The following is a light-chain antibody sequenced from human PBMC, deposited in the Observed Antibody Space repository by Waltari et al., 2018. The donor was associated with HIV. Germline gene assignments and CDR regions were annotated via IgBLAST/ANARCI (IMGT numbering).Light chain of an antibody. CDR1: SSDVGGVNF. Sequence: QSALTQTRSVSGSPGQSVPISCTVTSSDVGGVNFFPWYQQHPGKAPKLMIYDVNKRPSGVPDRFSGSKSGNTASLTISGLQAEDEADYYCCSYAGNYALGVFGGGTKLTVL. V-gene: IGLV2-11*01. J-gene: IGLJ3*02. CDR2: DVN. CDR3: CSYAGNYALGV.